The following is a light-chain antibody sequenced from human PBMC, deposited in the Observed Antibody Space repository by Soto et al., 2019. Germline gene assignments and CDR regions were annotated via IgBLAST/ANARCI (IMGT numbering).Light chain of an antibody. CDR2: RST. Sequence: QAVVTQEPSLTVSPGGTVTLTCASSTGAVTDGYYPSWFQQKPGQAPRTLIYRSTNKYSWTPARFSASLLGGKAALTLSAVQPEDEAEYYCLLYYRGADVFGGGTKLTVL. CDR3: LLYYRGADV. CDR1: TGAVTDGYY. V-gene: IGLV7-43*01. J-gene: IGLJ1*01.